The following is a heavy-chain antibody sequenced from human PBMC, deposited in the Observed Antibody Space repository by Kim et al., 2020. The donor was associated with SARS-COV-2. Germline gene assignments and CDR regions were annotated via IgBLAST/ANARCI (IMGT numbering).Heavy chain of an antibody. V-gene: IGHV3-74*01. Sequence: GGSLRLSCAASGFTLSSYWMHWVHQAPGKGLVWVSRIHSDGSTTNYADSVKGRFTISRDNAKNTLYLQMNSLRTEDTAVYYCARDKAFNFGEFPGGMDVWGQGTTVIVSS. D-gene: IGHD3-10*01. CDR3: ARDKAFNFGEFPGGMDV. J-gene: IGHJ6*02. CDR1: GFTLSSYW. CDR2: IHSDGSTT.